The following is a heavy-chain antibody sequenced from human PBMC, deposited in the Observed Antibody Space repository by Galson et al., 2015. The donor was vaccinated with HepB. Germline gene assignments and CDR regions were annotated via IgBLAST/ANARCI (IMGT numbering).Heavy chain of an antibody. D-gene: IGHD1-26*01. J-gene: IGHJ4*02. CDR3: ANRAGSYLQGFDY. Sequence: SLRLSCAASGFTFSSYGMHWVRQAPGKGLEWVAVISYDGSNKYYADSVKGRFTIPRDNSKNTLYLQMNSLRAEDTAVYYCANRAGSYLQGFDYWGQGTLVTVSS. CDR1: GFTFSSYG. V-gene: IGHV3-30*18. CDR2: ISYDGSNK.